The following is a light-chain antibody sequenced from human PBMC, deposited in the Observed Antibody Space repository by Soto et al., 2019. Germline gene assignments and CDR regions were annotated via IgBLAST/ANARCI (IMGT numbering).Light chain of an antibody. CDR3: QQSGSPIT. V-gene: IGKV3-20*01. J-gene: IGKJ3*01. CDR1: QSVSSSY. Sequence: EIGLTQSPGTLSLSPGERATLSCRASQSVSSSYLAWYQQKPGQAPRLLIYGASSRTTGITDRFSGSRSATDFTLTISRLEPEDFALYYCQQSGSPITFGPGTKVDIK. CDR2: GAS.